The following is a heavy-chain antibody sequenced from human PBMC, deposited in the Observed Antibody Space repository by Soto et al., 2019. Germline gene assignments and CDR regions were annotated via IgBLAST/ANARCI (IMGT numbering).Heavy chain of an antibody. Sequence: GASVKVSCKASGFTFTSSAVQWVRQARGQRLEWIGWIVVGSGNTNYAQKFQERVTITRDMSTSTAYMELSSLRSEDTAVYYCAADFGSGSYYSYYYYGMDVWGQGTTVTVSS. CDR2: IVVGSGNT. J-gene: IGHJ6*02. CDR3: AADFGSGSYYSYYYYGMDV. D-gene: IGHD3-10*01. CDR1: GFTFTSSA. V-gene: IGHV1-58*01.